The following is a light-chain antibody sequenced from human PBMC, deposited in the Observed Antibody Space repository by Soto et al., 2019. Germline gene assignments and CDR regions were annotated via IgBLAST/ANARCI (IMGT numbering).Light chain of an antibody. J-gene: IGKJ1*01. V-gene: IGKV3-15*01. CDR3: QQYNNWPRT. CDR2: GAS. Sequence: EIVMTQSPATLSVSPGERATLSCRASQSVSSNLAWYQQKPGQAPRLLIYGASTRATGIPARFSGSGSGTEFTLTISSXXXXXXXXYYCQQYNNWPRTFGQGTKVXIK. CDR1: QSVSSN.